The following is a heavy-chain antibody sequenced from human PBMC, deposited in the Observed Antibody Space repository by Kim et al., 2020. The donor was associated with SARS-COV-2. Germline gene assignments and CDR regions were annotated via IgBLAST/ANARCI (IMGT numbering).Heavy chain of an antibody. V-gene: IGHV1-18*01. D-gene: IGHD2-15*01. CDR2: ISAYNGNT. CDR1: GYTFNSYG. CDR3: ARADLHYCSGGSCYSLEAGWFDP. Sequence: ASVKVSCKASGYTFNSYGISWVRQAPGQGLEWMGWISAYNGNTNYAQKLQGRVTMTTDTSTSTAYMELRSLRSDDTAVYYCARADLHYCSGGSCYSLEAGWFDPWGQGTLVTVSS. J-gene: IGHJ5*02.